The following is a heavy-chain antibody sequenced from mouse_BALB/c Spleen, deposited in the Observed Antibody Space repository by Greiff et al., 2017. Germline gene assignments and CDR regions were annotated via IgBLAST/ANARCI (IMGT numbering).Heavy chain of an antibody. CDR3: ARGDGGNFDY. Sequence: VQLQQSGPELEKPGASVKISCKASGYSFTGYNMNWVKQSNGKSLEWIGNIDTYCGGTCSNQKFKGKATLTVDNSSSTAYMQLKSLTSEDSAVYYCARGDGGNFDYWGQGTTLTVSS. J-gene: IGHJ2*01. CDR1: GYSFTGYN. V-gene: IGHV1S135*01. CDR2: IDTYCGGT.